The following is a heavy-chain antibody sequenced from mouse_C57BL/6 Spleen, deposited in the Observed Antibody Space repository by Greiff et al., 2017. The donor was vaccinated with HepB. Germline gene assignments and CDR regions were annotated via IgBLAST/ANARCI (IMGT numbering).Heavy chain of an antibody. CDR1: GFTFSSYT. D-gene: IGHD1-1*01. J-gene: IGHJ1*03. CDR3: ARHKNYYGSSPYWYFDV. Sequence: EVNVVESGGGLVKPGGSLKLSCAASGFTFSSYTMSWVRQTPEKRLEWVATISGGGGNTYYPDSVKGRFTISRDNAKNTLYLQMSSLRSEDTALYYCARHKNYYGSSPYWYFDVWGTGTTVTVSS. CDR2: ISGGGGNT. V-gene: IGHV5-9*01.